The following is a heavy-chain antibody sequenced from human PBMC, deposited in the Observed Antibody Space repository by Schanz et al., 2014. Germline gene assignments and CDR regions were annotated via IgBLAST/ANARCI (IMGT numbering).Heavy chain of an antibody. V-gene: IGHV3-21*01. CDR3: ARGPDYGSGSYSSY. D-gene: IGHD3-10*01. CDR1: GFTFSSYA. Sequence: EVQLVESGGGLVQPGGSLRLSCAASGFTFSSYAMSWVRQPPGKGLDWVSSITASGDYMHYADSVKGRFTISRDNARNSLYLQMNNLRVEDTAVYYCARGPDYGSGSYSSYWGQGTLVTVSS. J-gene: IGHJ4*02. CDR2: ITASGDYM.